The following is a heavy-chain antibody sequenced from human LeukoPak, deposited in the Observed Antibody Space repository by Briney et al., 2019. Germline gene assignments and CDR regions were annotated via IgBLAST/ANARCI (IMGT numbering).Heavy chain of an antibody. J-gene: IGHJ6*03. CDR2: VYYSGST. CDR1: GVSISIFY. D-gene: IGHD3-16*01. Sequence: SETLSLTCTVSGVSISIFYWTWIRQPPGKGLEWIGDVYYSGSTHQNPSLKSRVTISVDTSKNQFSLKLRSVTAADTAVYYCARVMGDLASLYHMDVWGKGTTVTVSS. V-gene: IGHV4-59*01. CDR3: ARVMGDLASLYHMDV.